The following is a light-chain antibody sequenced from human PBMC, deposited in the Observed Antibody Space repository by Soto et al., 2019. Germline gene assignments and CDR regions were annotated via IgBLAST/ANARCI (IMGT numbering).Light chain of an antibody. CDR3: QPYSTAPRT. CDR2: WAS. CDR1: QSGTSRHSDKNY. Sequence: EIVMTQSPDSLAVSLGERATINCKSSQSGTSRHSDKNYVAWYQQKSGHPPKLIIYWASARESVVPDRVIGSGYETDFTLTISSLQAEDVAVYFCQPYSTAPRTFGQGTRLEI. V-gene: IGKV4-1*01. J-gene: IGKJ2*01.